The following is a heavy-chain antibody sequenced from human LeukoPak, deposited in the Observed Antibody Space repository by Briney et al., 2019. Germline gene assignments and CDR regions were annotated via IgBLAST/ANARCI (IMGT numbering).Heavy chain of an antibody. J-gene: IGHJ3*02. CDR1: GFTFSTYW. D-gene: IGHD1-26*01. CDR2: VNNDGSST. V-gene: IGHV3-74*01. CDR3: AREVGATTYDAFDI. Sequence: GGSLRLSCAASGFTFSTYWMNWVRQAPGKGLVWVSRVNNDGSSTSYADSVKGRFTISRDNSKNTLYLQMNSLRAEDTAVYYCAREVGATTYDAFDIWGQGTMVTVSS.